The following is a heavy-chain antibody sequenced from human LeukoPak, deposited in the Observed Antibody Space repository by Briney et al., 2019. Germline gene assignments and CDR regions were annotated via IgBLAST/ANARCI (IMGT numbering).Heavy chain of an antibody. Sequence: GGSLRLSCAASGFSFSSYAMSWVRQAPGKGLEWVSAISGSGGSTYYADSVKGRFTISRDNSKNTLYLQMNSLRAEDTAVYYCAKDGYCSSTSCYKGGNDAFDIWGQGTMVTVSS. CDR2: ISGSGGST. D-gene: IGHD2-2*02. CDR1: GFSFSSYA. J-gene: IGHJ3*02. V-gene: IGHV3-23*01. CDR3: AKDGYCSSTSCYKGGNDAFDI.